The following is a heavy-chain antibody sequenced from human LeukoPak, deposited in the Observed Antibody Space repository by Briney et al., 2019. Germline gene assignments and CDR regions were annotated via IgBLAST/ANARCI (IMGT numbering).Heavy chain of an antibody. CDR1: GFTFSSYG. V-gene: IGHV3-33*01. CDR2: IWYDGSNK. CDR3: ARDIAAAGPRYYYYGMDV. Sequence: GGSLRLSCAASGFTFSSYGMHWVRQAPGKGLEWVAVIWYDGSNKYYADSVKGRFTISRDNSKNTLYLQMNSLRAEDTAVYYCARDIAAAGPRYYYYGMDVWGQGTTVTVSS. J-gene: IGHJ6*02. D-gene: IGHD6-13*01.